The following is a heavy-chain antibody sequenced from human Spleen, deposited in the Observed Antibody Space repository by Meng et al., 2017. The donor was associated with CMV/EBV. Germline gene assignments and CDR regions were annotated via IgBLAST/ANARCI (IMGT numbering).Heavy chain of an antibody. V-gene: IGHV3-48*04. CDR3: ARSAPGNSWRYFFDY. Sequence: GGSLRLSCAASGFTFSSDSMNWVRQAPGKGLEWVSYITSSSSTIYYADSVKGRFTISRDNAKNSLYLQMNSLRAEDTAVYYCARSAPGNSWRYFFDYWGQGTVVTVSS. CDR2: ITSSSSTI. J-gene: IGHJ4*02. D-gene: IGHD1-26*01. CDR1: GFTFSSDS.